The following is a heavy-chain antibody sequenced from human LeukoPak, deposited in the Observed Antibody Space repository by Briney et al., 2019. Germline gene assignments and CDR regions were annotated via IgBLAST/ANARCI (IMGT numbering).Heavy chain of an antibody. D-gene: IGHD3-10*01. J-gene: IGHJ4*02. V-gene: IGHV6-1*01. CDR2: TYYRSKWHY. CDR3: ARDAPGQSYFDY. CDR1: GDSVSGNRAV. Sequence: SQTLSLTCAISGDSVSGNRAVWNWIRQSPSSGLEGLGRTYYRSKWHYDYAESVKGRITVNPDTSKNQFSLQLDSVTPEDTATYYCARDAPGQSYFDYWGQGILVTVSS.